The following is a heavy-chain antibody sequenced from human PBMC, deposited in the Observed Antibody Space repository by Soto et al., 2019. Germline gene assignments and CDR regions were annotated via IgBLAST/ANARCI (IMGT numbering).Heavy chain of an antibody. CDR1: GFTFGDYA. CDR3: TKRSYFDY. Sequence: GGSLRLSCIGSGFTFGDYAMSWFRQAPGKGLEWVGFIRSKPYGGTTEYAASVKGRFTISRDDSKSTAYLQMNSLKTEDTGMYYCTKRSYFDYWGQGTPVTVSS. J-gene: IGHJ4*02. D-gene: IGHD1-1*01. V-gene: IGHV3-49*03. CDR2: IRSKPYGGTT.